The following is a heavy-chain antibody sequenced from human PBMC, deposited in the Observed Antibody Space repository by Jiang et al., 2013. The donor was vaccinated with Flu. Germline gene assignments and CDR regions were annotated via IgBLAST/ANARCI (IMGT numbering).Heavy chain of an antibody. CDR1: GGTFSSYT. J-gene: IGHJ6*03. CDR3: ARDEGYCSSTSCYSLEYYYYYMDV. CDR2: IIPILGIA. D-gene: IGHD2-2*02. Sequence: GAEVKKPGSSVKVSCKASGGTFSSYTISWVRQAPGQGLEWMGRIIPILGIANYAQKFQGRVTITADKSTSTAYMELSSLRSEDTAVYYCARDEGYCSSTSCYSLEYYYYYMDVWGKGTTVTVSS. V-gene: IGHV1-69*04.